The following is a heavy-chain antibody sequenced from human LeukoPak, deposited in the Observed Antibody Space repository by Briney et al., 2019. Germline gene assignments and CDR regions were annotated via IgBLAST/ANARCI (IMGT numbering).Heavy chain of an antibody. CDR1: GFTFSSYS. J-gene: IGHJ4*02. CDR3: ARENGDYYGSGSYYNTIDY. Sequence: TSGGSLRLSCAASGFTFSSYSMNWVRQAPGKGLEWVSSISSSSSYIYYADSVKGRFTISRDNAKNSLYLQMNSLRAEDTAVYCCARENGDYYGSGSYYNTIDYWGQGTLVTVSS. CDR2: ISSSSSYI. D-gene: IGHD3-10*01. V-gene: IGHV3-21*01.